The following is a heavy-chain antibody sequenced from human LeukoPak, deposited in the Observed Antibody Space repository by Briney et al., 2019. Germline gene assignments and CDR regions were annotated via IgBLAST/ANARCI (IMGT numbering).Heavy chain of an antibody. CDR3: ARRAPYYYDSDY. J-gene: IGHJ4*02. V-gene: IGHV1-69*04. CDR2: IIPILGIA. D-gene: IGHD3-22*01. CDR1: GGTFSSYA. Sequence: SVKVSCKASGGTFSSYAISWVRQAPGQGLEWMGRIIPILGIANYAQKFQGRVTIIADKSTSTAYMELSSLRSEDTAVYYCARRAPYYYDSDYWGQGTLVTVSS.